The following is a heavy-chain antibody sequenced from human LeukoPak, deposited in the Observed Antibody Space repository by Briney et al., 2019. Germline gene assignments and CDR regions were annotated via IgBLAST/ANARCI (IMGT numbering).Heavy chain of an antibody. Sequence: GGSLRLSCAASGFALSSHWMTWVRQVPGKGLEWVSYISNSGSMIYYADSVKGRFTLSRDNAKNSLYLQMNSLRDEDTAVYYCARGPISGWSADYWGQGTLVTVSS. CDR2: ISNSGSMI. V-gene: IGHV3-48*02. D-gene: IGHD6-19*01. CDR1: GFALSSHW. CDR3: ARGPISGWSADY. J-gene: IGHJ4*02.